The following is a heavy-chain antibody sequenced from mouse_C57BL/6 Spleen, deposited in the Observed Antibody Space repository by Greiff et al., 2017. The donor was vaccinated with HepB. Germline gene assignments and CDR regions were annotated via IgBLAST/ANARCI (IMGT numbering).Heavy chain of an antibody. V-gene: IGHV1-82*01. CDR3: ARNYGSSYSAMDY. Sequence: VQVVESGPELVKPGASVKISCKASGYAFSSSWMNWVKQRPGKGLEWIGRIYPGDGDTNYNGKFKGKATLTADKSSSTAYMQLSSLTSEDSAVYFCARNYGSSYSAMDYWGQGTSVTVSS. CDR1: GYAFSSSW. D-gene: IGHD1-1*01. CDR2: IYPGDGDT. J-gene: IGHJ4*01.